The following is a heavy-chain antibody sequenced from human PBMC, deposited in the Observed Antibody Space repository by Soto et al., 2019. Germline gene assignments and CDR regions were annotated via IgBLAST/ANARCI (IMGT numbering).Heavy chain of an antibody. CDR2: INSDGSST. CDR1: GFTFSSYW. CDR3: ARDREDIVVVVAGDFDY. D-gene: IGHD2-15*01. V-gene: IGHV3-74*01. Sequence: GGSLRLSCAASGFTFSSYWMHWVHQAPGKGLVWVSRINSDGSSTSYADSVKGRFTISRDNAKNTLYLQMNSLRAEDTAVYYCARDREDIVVVVAGDFDYWGQGTLVTVSS. J-gene: IGHJ4*02.